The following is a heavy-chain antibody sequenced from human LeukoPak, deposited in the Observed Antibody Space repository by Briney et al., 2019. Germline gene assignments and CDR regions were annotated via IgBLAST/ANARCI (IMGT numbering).Heavy chain of an antibody. V-gene: IGHV3-23*01. D-gene: IGHD4-17*01. CDR2: ISGSGGST. J-gene: IGHJ4*02. Sequence: PGGSLRLSCAASGFTFSSYAMSWVRQAPGKGLEWVSAISGSGGSTYYADSVKGRFTISRDNSKSTLYLQMNSLRAEDTAVYYCAKDVGYYGAARGYFDYWGQGTLVTVSS. CDR3: AKDVGYYGAARGYFDY. CDR1: GFTFSSYA.